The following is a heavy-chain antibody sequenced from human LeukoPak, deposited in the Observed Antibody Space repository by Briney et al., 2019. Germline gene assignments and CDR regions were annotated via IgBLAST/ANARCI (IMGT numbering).Heavy chain of an antibody. CDR2: IYYSGST. CDR1: GGSISSSSYY. J-gene: IGHJ4*02. Sequence: SETLSLTCTVSGGSISSSSYYWGWIRQPPGKGLEWIGSIYYSGSTYYNPSLKSRVTISVDTSKKLFSLKLSSVTAADTAVYYCARVPAVAGTHYFDYWGQGTLVTVSS. V-gene: IGHV4-39*02. D-gene: IGHD6-19*01. CDR3: ARVPAVAGTHYFDY.